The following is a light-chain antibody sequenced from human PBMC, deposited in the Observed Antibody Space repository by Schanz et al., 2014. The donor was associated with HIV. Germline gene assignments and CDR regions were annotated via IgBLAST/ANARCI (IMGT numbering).Light chain of an antibody. Sequence: SALTQPASVSGAPGQSISISCTGTSGDVGSYNYVPWSQQHPGKAPKLMIYDVSNRPSGVSNRFSGSKSGNTASLTISGLRAEDESDYYCSSYTSSSTQVFGTGTKLTVL. CDR1: SGDVGSYNY. V-gene: IGLV2-14*03. CDR2: DVS. J-gene: IGLJ1*01. CDR3: SSYTSSSTQV.